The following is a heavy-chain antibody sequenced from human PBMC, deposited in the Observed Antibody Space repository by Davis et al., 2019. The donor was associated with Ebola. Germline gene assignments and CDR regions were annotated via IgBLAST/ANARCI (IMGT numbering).Heavy chain of an antibody. V-gene: IGHV3-30*03. CDR2: ISYDGSNK. D-gene: IGHD7-27*01. J-gene: IGHJ4*02. CDR1: GFSFSSYD. Sequence: GESLKISCAASGFSFSSYDMHWVRQAPGKGLEWVAVISYDGSNKYYADSVKGRFTISRDNSKNTLYLQMNSLRAEDTAVYYCARVRGTGDPDYWGQETLVTVSS. CDR3: ARVRGTGDPDY.